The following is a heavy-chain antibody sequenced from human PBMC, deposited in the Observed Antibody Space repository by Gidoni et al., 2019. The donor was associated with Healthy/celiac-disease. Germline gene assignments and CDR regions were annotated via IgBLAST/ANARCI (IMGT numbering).Heavy chain of an antibody. CDR3: AREPQYKYCSSTSCRED. J-gene: IGHJ4*02. D-gene: IGHD2-2*01. Sequence: QVQLQESVPGLVKPSQTLSLTCPVSGGSIRSGDYYWSWIRQPPGKGLEWIGYIYYSGSTYYNPSLKSRVTISVDTSKNQFSLKLSSVTAADTAVYYCAREPQYKYCSSTSCREDWGQGTLVTVSS. CDR1: GGSIRSGDYY. CDR2: IYYSGST. V-gene: IGHV4-30-4*01.